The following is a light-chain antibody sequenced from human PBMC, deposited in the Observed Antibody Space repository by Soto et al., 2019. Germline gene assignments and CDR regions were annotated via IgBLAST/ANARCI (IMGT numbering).Light chain of an antibody. CDR1: EDINKY. CDR2: AAS. V-gene: IGKV1-16*02. CDR3: QHYKNYPLT. J-gene: IGKJ4*02. Sequence: DIQMTQSPSSLSASVGDSVTITCRASEDINKYLVWFQQKAGKAPKSLSYAASRLQSGVPSKFSGSGSGTDFTLTISSLQPEDSATYYCQHYKNYPLTVGGGTNVEIK.